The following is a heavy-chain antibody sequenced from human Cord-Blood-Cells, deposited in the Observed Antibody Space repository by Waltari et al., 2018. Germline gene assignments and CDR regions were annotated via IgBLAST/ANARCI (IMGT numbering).Heavy chain of an antibody. CDR2: MNPNRGNT. CDR3: ARGRSGCSSTSCYNYGMDV. Sequence: QVQLVQSGAEVKKPGASVKVSCKASGYTFTSYDINWVRQATGQGLEWMGWMNPNRGNTGYAQKFQGRVTITRNTSISTAYMELSSLRSEDTSVYYCARGRSGCSSTSCYNYGMDVWGQGTTVTVSS. V-gene: IGHV1-8*03. D-gene: IGHD2-2*02. J-gene: IGHJ6*02. CDR1: GYTFTSYD.